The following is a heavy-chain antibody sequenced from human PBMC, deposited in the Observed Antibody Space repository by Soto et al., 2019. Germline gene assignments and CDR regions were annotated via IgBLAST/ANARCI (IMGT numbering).Heavy chain of an antibody. J-gene: IGHJ6*03. Sequence: ASVKVSCKASGYTFTRYGISWVRQAPGQGLEWMGWISAYNGNTNYAQKLQGRVTMTTDTSTSTAYMELRSLRSDDTAVYYCARVGYYDFWSGYYSGVGDYYYYMDVWGKGTTVTVSS. CDR1: GYTFTRYG. D-gene: IGHD3-3*01. CDR3: ARVGYYDFWSGYYSGVGDYYYYMDV. V-gene: IGHV1-18*01. CDR2: ISAYNGNT.